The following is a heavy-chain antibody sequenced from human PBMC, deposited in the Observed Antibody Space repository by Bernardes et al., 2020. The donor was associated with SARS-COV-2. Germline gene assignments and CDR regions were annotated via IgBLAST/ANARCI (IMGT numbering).Heavy chain of an antibody. CDR1: RGSITSSNYY. J-gene: IGHJ6*02. V-gene: IGHV4-39*01. CDR3: AGSSCDIDCYIGGLRSWDYGMDV. CDR2: VYSSGSS. Sequence: SESLSLTCTVFRGSITSSNYYWGRLLQPSGKGLEWIGSVYSSGSSYYNTSLQSRARASVHTSKNLVSLRLSFVTDADTAVYYCAGSSCDIDCYIGGLRSWDYGMDVWDQGTTVTVSS. D-gene: IGHD2-21*02.